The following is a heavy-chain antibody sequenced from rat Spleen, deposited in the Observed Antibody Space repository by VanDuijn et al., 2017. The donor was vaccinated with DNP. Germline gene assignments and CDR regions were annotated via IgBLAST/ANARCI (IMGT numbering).Heavy chain of an antibody. D-gene: IGHD1-11*01. Sequence: EVQLVESGGGLVQPGRSLKLSCAPSGFNFNDYWMGWVRQAPGKGLKWIGEINKDSSTINYSPSLKDKFTISRDNAQNTLYLQMSKLGSEDTAIYYCARLGWHGWFAYWGQGTLVTVSS. V-gene: IGHV4-2*01. J-gene: IGHJ3*01. CDR3: ARLGWHGWFAY. CDR1: GFNFNDYW. CDR2: INKDSSTI.